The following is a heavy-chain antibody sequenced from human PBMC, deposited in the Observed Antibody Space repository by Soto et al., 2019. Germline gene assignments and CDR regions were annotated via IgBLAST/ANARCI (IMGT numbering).Heavy chain of an antibody. D-gene: IGHD4-17*01. J-gene: IGHJ4*02. CDR3: TRPDYGGNSGTRDY. CDR2: IRGKNNMYAT. Sequence: EVQLVESGGGLVQPGGSLKLSCATSGLSFSGSAIHWVRQAPGKGLEWVGRIRGKNNMYATEYSASVKGRFTFSRDDSKTTAYLQMNSLKIEDTAVYYCTRPDYGGNSGTRDYWGRGTLVLVSS. V-gene: IGHV3-73*02. CDR1: GLSFSGSA.